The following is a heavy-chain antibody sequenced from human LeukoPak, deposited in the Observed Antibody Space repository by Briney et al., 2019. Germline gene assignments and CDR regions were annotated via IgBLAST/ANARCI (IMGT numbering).Heavy chain of an antibody. D-gene: IGHD5-24*01. Sequence: SETLSLTCTVSGGSINTYYWSWIRQPPGKGLEWIGYIYYSGSTNYNPSLKSRVTISIDTSKNQFSLKLSSVTAADTAVHYCARLRRDGYNKGFDYWGQGTLVTVSS. V-gene: IGHV4-59*08. CDR3: ARLRRDGYNKGFDY. CDR2: IYYSGST. CDR1: GGSINTYY. J-gene: IGHJ4*02.